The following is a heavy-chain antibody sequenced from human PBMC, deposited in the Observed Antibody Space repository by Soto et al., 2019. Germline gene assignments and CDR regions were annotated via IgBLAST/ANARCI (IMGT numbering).Heavy chain of an antibody. CDR2: ISAYNGNT. J-gene: IGHJ6*03. CDR3: ARGDRPGFYYYYMDV. V-gene: IGHV1-18*01. Sequence: ALVKVSCKASGYTFTSYGISWVRQAPGQGLEWMGWISAYNGNTNYAQKLQGRVTMTTDTSTSTAYMELRSLRSDDTAVYYCARGDRPGFYYYYMDVWGKGTTVTVSS. CDR1: GYTFTSYG.